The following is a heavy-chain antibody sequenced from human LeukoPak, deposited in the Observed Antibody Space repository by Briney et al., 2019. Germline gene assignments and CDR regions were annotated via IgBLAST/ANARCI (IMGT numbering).Heavy chain of an antibody. D-gene: IGHD2-2*03. CDR1: GFTFSSYG. J-gene: IGHJ3*02. Sequence: GGSLRLSCAASGFTFSSYGMHWVRRAPGKGLEWVAVIWYDGSNKYYADSVKGRFTISRDNSKNTLYLQMNSLRAEDTAVYYCARDGYCSSTSCFSWAFDIWGQGTMVTVSS. CDR3: ARDGYCSSTSCFSWAFDI. CDR2: IWYDGSNK. V-gene: IGHV3-33*01.